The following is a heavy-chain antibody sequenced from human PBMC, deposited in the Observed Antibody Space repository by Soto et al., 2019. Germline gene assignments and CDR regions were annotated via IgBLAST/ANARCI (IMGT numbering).Heavy chain of an antibody. CDR2: IEYDGRKE. CDR3: AKQQFGLDY. Sequence: QVQLVESGGGVVQPGRSLRLSCVASGFTFSSYHMHWVRQGPGKGLEWVAVIEYDGRKESYADSVKGRFTISRDNPKNTLYLQMNSLRAEDTAVYYCAKQQFGLDYWGQGTLVTVSS. V-gene: IGHV3-30*18. CDR1: GFTFSSYH. D-gene: IGHD3-10*01. J-gene: IGHJ4*02.